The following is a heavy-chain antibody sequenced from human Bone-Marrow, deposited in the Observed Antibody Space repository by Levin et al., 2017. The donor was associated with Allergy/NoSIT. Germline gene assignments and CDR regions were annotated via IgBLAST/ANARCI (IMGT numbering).Heavy chain of an antibody. D-gene: IGHD2-15*01. CDR3: AREELGYCSGGSCYPAELDY. CDR2: IYYSGST. V-gene: IGHV4-61*01. Sequence: SETLSLTCTVSGGSVSSGSYYWSWIRQPPGKGLEWIGYIYYSGSTNYNPSLKSRVTISVDTSKNQFSLKLSSVTAADTAVYYCAREELGYCSGGSCYPAELDYWGQGTLVTVSS. CDR1: GGSVSSGSYY. J-gene: IGHJ4*02.